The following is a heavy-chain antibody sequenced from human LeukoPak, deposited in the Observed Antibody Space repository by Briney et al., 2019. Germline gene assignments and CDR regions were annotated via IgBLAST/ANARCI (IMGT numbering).Heavy chain of an antibody. CDR2: IYHSGST. V-gene: IGHV4-38-2*02. CDR3: ARTVSWGNLFHYYYMDV. CDR1: DYSISSGYY. J-gene: IGHJ6*03. D-gene: IGHD2-15*01. Sequence: PSETLSLTCTVSDYSISSGYYWGWIRQPPGKGLEWIGYIYHSGSTYYNPSLKSRVTISVDTSKNQFSLKLTSVTAADTAVYYCARTVSWGNLFHYYYMDVWGTGTTVTVSS.